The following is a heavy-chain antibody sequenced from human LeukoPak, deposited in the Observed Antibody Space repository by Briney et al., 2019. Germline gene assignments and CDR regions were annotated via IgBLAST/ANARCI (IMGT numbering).Heavy chain of an antibody. D-gene: IGHD6-13*01. Sequence: GGSLRLSCAASGFTLSSYWMHWVRQAPGKGLEWVAVIWYDGSNKYYADSVKGRFTISRDSSKNTLYLQMNSLRAEDTAVYYCARKYSSSWYADYWGQGTLVTVSS. CDR2: IWYDGSNK. V-gene: IGHV3-33*08. CDR1: GFTLSSYW. CDR3: ARKYSSSWYADY. J-gene: IGHJ4*02.